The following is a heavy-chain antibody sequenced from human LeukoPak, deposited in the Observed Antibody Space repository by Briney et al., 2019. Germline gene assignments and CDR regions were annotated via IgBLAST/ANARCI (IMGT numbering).Heavy chain of an antibody. CDR2: IKQDGSEK. CDR3: ARVPDYDFWSGQYYFDY. D-gene: IGHD3-3*01. J-gene: IGHJ4*02. V-gene: IGHV3-7*01. CDR1: GFTFSSYW. Sequence: PGGSLRLSCAASGFTFSSYWMSWVRQAPGKGLEWVANIKQDGSEKYYVDSVKGRFTISRDNAKNSLYLQMNSLRAEDTAVYYCARVPDYDFWSGQYYFDYWGQGTLVTVSS.